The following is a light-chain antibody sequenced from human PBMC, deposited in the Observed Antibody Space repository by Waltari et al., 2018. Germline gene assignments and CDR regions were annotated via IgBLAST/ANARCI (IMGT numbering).Light chain of an antibody. CDR3: SSYTGSTTYV. Sequence: QSALTQPASVSGSPGQSITLSCTGTKSDVGAYTSVSWYHQFPGKAPKLLIYYVTNRPSGVSVRFSGSKSGTTASLTISGLQAEDEADYFCSSYTGSTTYVFGTGTKVTVL. J-gene: IGLJ1*01. CDR2: YVT. V-gene: IGLV2-14*03. CDR1: KSDVGAYTS.